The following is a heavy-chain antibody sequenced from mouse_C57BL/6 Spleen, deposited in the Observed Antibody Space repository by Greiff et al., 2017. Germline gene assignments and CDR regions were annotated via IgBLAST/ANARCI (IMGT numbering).Heavy chain of an antibody. CDR3: AIATVGEAYAMDY. Sequence: VKLQQPGAELVRPGTSVKLSCKASGYTFTSYWMHWVKQRPGQGLEWIGVIDPSDSYTNYNQKFKGKATLTVDTSSSTAYMQLSSLTSEDSAVYYCAIATVGEAYAMDYWGQGTSVTVSS. CDR2: IDPSDSYT. V-gene: IGHV1-59*01. J-gene: IGHJ4*01. CDR1: GYTFTSYW. D-gene: IGHD1-1*01.